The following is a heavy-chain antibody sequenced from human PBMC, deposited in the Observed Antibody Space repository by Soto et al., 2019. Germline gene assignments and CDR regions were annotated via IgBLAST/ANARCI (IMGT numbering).Heavy chain of an antibody. V-gene: IGHV1-69*06. CDR3: AREKIEPIAAAGTGNPYNYYGMDV. CDR1: GGTFSSYA. Sequence: QVQLVQSGAEVKKPGSSVKVSCKASGGTFSSYAISWVRQAPGQGLEWMGGIIPIFGTANYAQMIQGRVTRASNKSTSAAYMEQSTVRSEDTAVYYCAREKIEPIAAAGTGNPYNYYGMDVWGQGTTVTVSS. CDR2: IIPIFGTA. J-gene: IGHJ6*02. D-gene: IGHD6-13*01.